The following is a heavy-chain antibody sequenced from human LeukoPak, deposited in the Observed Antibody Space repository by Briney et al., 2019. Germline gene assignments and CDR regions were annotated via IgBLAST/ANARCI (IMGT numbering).Heavy chain of an antibody. CDR2: IGTAGDT. V-gene: IGHV3-13*01. J-gene: IGHJ4*02. CDR3: ARGNYGNFDY. D-gene: IGHD1-7*01. Sequence: HPGGSLRLSCAAPGFTFRSYDMPWVRQATGKGLEWVSAIGTAGDTYYPGSVKGRFTISRENAKNSLYLQMNSLRAGDTAVYYCARGNYGNFDYWGQGTLVTVSS. CDR1: GFTFRSYD.